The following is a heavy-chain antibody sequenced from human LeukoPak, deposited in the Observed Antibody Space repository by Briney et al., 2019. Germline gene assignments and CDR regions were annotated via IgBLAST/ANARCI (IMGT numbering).Heavy chain of an antibody. CDR2: ISGSGNGFSI. CDR1: EFVFTIYT. V-gene: IGHV3-64D*06. J-gene: IGHJ4*02. Sequence: GGSLRLSCSASEFVFTIYTMYWVRQAPGKGPEYVSTISGSGNGFSIYYADSVKGRFTISRDDSKSILYLQMNGLRSEDTAVYYCVKDFGRIRGTPDSWGQGTLVTVSS. CDR3: VKDFGRIRGTPDS. D-gene: IGHD1-26*01.